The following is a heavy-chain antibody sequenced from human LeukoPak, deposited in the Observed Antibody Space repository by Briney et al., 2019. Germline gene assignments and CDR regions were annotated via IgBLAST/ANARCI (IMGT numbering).Heavy chain of an antibody. Sequence: SETPSLTCTVSGGSISSGSYYWSWIRQPAGKGLEWIGRIYTSGSTNYNPSLKSRVTISVDTSKNQFSLKLSSVTAADTAVYYCARIEARGDDYYDSSGYYVNAFDIWGQGTMVTVSS. V-gene: IGHV4-61*02. CDR3: ARIEARGDDYYDSSGYYVNAFDI. CDR2: IYTSGST. D-gene: IGHD3-22*01. J-gene: IGHJ3*02. CDR1: GGSISSGSYY.